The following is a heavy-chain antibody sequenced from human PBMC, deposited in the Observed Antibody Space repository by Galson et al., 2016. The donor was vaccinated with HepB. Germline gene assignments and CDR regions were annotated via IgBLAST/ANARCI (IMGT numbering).Heavy chain of an antibody. CDR3: VKGGMVYAAPFYYAMDV. D-gene: IGHD2-8*01. CDR2: IDWNGHTT. V-gene: IGHV3-43*01. Sequence: SLRLSCAASGFTFDDYTMHWVRQSPGKGLEWVSLIDWNGHTTSYADSVKGRFTVSRDNSKKSLFLQMRSLRTDDTALYYCVKGGMVYAAPFYYAMDVWGQGTTVTVSS. J-gene: IGHJ6*02. CDR1: GFTFDDYT.